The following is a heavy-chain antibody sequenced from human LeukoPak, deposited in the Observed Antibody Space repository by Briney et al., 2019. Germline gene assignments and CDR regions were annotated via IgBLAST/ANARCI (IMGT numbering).Heavy chain of an antibody. D-gene: IGHD6-19*01. Sequence: PGGSLRLSCAASGFTFSSYEMNWVRQAPGKGLEWVSYISSSGSTMYYADSVKGRFTISRDNAKNSLYLQMNSLRAEDTAVYYCARDREQWLTNDAFDIWGQGTMVTVSS. CDR2: ISSSGSTM. CDR1: GFTFSSYE. V-gene: IGHV3-48*03. CDR3: ARDREQWLTNDAFDI. J-gene: IGHJ3*02.